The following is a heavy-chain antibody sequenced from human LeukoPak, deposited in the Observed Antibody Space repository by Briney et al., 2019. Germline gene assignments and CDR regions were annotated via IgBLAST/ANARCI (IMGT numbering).Heavy chain of an antibody. J-gene: IGHJ6*02. CDR2: FDPEDGET. CDR3: ASGYIVVVPAAIPYYYYGMDV. V-gene: IGHV1-24*01. Sequence: ASVKVSCKVSGYTLTELSMHWVRQAPGKGLEWMGGFDPEDGETIYAQKFQGRVTITADESTSTAYMELSSLRSEDTAVYYCASGYIVVVPAAIPYYYYGMDVWGQGTTVTVSS. D-gene: IGHD2-2*01. CDR1: GYTLTELS.